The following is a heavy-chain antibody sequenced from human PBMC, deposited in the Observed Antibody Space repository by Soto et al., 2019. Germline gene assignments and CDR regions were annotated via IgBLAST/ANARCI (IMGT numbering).Heavy chain of an antibody. V-gene: IGHV3-74*01. Sequence: GSLRLSCAASGFTFTNYWIHWVRQSPGKGLVWVARIDIDGSGTSYADFVKGRFTISRDNAKNTVYLQMSSLSVEDTALYYCTTTFEYWGQGAPVTVSS. CDR2: IDIDGSGT. CDR3: TTTFEY. J-gene: IGHJ4*02. CDR1: GFTFTNYW.